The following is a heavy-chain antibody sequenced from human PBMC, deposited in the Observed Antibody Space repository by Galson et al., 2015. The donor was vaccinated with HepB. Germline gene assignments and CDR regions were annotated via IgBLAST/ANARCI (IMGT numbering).Heavy chain of an antibody. CDR1: GFTFSGSA. CDR2: IRSKANSYAT. V-gene: IGHV3-73*01. Sequence: SLRLSCAASGFTFSGSAMHWVRQASGKGLEWVGRIRSKANSYATAYAASVKGRFTISRDDSKNTAYLQMNSLKTEDTAVYYCTRHTSRYSSGLLYYGMDVWGQGTTVTVSS. CDR3: TRHTSRYSSGLLYYGMDV. D-gene: IGHD6-19*01. J-gene: IGHJ6*02.